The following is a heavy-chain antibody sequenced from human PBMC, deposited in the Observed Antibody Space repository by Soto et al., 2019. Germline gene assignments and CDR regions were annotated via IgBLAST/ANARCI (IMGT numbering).Heavy chain of an antibody. V-gene: IGHV3-7*01. D-gene: IGHD3-10*01. J-gene: IGHJ6*03. CDR2: IKQDGSEK. Sequence: LILSCAASGFTFSSYWMSWVRQAPGKGLEWVANIKQDGSEKYYVDSVKGRFTISRDNAKNSLYLQMNSLRAEDTAVYYCARPRGTGSFYMDVWGKGTTVTVSS. CDR3: ARPRGTGSFYMDV. CDR1: GFTFSSYW.